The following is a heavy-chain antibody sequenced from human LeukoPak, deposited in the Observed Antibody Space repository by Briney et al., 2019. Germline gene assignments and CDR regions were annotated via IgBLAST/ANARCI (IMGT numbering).Heavy chain of an antibody. CDR3: AARPTSEAVAPSDF. CDR1: GFTFSSYA. D-gene: IGHD6-19*01. V-gene: IGHV3-23*01. CDR2: ISGSGGST. J-gene: IGHJ4*02. Sequence: GGSLRLSCAASGFTFSSYAMSWVRQAPGKGLEWVSAISGSGGSTYYADSVKGRFTISRDNSKSTLYLQMNSLRAEDTATYYCAARPTSEAVAPSDFWGQGALVTVSP.